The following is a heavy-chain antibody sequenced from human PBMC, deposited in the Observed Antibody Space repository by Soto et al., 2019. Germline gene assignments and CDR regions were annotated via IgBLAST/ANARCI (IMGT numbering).Heavy chain of an antibody. CDR2: INHSGST. V-gene: IGHV4-34*01. Sequence: SETLSLTCAVYGGSFSGYYWSWIRQPPGKGLEWIGEINHSGSTNYNPSLKSRVTISVDTSKNQFSLKLSSATAADTAVYYCARITIFGVARNYYYYYYMDVWGKGTTVTVSS. CDR3: ARITIFGVARNYYYYYYMDV. CDR1: GGSFSGYY. J-gene: IGHJ6*03. D-gene: IGHD3-3*01.